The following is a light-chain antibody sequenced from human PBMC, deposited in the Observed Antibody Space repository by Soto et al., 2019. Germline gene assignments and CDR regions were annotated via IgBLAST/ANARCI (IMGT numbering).Light chain of an antibody. J-gene: IGKJ1*01. CDR1: LSVSRN. V-gene: IGKV3-15*01. CDR2: DAS. CDR3: LQYNAWPRT. Sequence: DIVMTRSAATLSAFPAETATLSCRASLSVSRNLAWYQQKPGQAARLLIFDASTRATGIPARFSGSGSGTEFTLTITSLQSEDFAVYYCLQYNAWPRTFGQGTKVDIK.